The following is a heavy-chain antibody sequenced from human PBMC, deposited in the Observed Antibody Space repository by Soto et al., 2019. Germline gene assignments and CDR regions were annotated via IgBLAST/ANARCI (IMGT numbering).Heavy chain of an antibody. D-gene: IGHD4-17*01. CDR3: ARAGDYGGNQDNW. J-gene: IGHJ5*01. CDR1: GVSISSYS. V-gene: IGHV4-59*01. CDR2: DYDSGIT. Sequence: LSLTCTISGVSISSYSWSWIRQPPGKGLEWIGYDYDSGITKYNPSLKRQKTITQDTSKNQLSVNLASATAADTAVYYCARAGDYGGNQDNW.